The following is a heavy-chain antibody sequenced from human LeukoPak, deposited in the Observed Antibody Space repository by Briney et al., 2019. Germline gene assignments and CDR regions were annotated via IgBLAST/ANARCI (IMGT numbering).Heavy chain of an antibody. CDR3: AKYYYDSSGYYLPPTQ. J-gene: IGHJ4*02. V-gene: IGHV3-30*02. D-gene: IGHD3-22*01. CDR2: IRYDGSNK. CDR1: GFTFSSYW. Sequence: GGSLRLSCAASGFTFSSYWMHWVRQAPGKGLEWVAFIRYDGSNKYYADSVKGRFTISRDNSKNTLYLQMNSLRAEDTAVYYCAKYYYDSSGYYLPPTQWGQGTLVTVSS.